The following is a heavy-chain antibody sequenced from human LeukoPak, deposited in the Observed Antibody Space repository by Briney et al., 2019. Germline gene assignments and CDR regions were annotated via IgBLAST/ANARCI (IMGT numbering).Heavy chain of an antibody. CDR3: ARVWRLGLGEGPNYGSEKFDP. V-gene: IGHV4-39*02. Sequence: PSETLSLTCTVSGGSISGSSYYWGWIRQPPGKGLEWIVSIYYSGSTYYNPSLKSRVTISVDTSKNQFSLKLNSVTATDTAVYYCARVWRLGLGEGPNYGSEKFDPWGQGTLVTVSS. CDR1: GGSISGSSYY. D-gene: IGHD3-10*01. J-gene: IGHJ5*02. CDR2: IYYSGST.